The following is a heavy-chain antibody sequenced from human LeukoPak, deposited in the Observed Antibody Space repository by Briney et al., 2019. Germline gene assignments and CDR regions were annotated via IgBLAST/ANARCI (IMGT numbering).Heavy chain of an antibody. D-gene: IGHD3-10*01. Sequence: GGSLRLSCAASGFTFSSYSMNWVRQAPGKGLEGVSYISSSSSTIYYADSVKGRFTISRDNAKSSLYLQMNSLRDEDTAVYYCARDFPGSYYTCFDYWGQGTLVTVSS. CDR3: ARDFPGSYYTCFDY. V-gene: IGHV3-48*02. CDR2: ISSSSSTI. CDR1: GFTFSSYS. J-gene: IGHJ4*02.